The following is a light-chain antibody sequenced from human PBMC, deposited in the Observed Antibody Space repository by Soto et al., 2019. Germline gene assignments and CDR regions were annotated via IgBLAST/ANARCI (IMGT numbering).Light chain of an antibody. CDR2: EVS. V-gene: IGLV2-8*01. Sequence: QSVLTQPPSASGSPGQSVTISCTGTSSDVGGYNFVSWYQHHPGKAPKLVIFEVSKRPSGVPDRFSGSNADNTASLTVSGLQSEDEADYYCSSYAGSEYFVVGTWTQVTVL. J-gene: IGLJ1*01. CDR3: SSYAGSEYFV. CDR1: SSDVGGYNF.